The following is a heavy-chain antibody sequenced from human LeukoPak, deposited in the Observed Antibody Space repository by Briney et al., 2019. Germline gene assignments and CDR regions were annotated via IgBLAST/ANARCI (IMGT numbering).Heavy chain of an antibody. V-gene: IGHV3-66*04. Sequence: PGESLRLSCAASGFTVSSNYMSWVRQAPGKGLEWVSVIYSGGGTYYADSVKGRFTISRDNSNNTLYLQMSTLRAKDTAVYYCASHRGTYWGQGTLVTVSS. J-gene: IGHJ4*02. CDR2: IYSGGGT. CDR3: ASHRGTY. CDR1: GFTVSSNY.